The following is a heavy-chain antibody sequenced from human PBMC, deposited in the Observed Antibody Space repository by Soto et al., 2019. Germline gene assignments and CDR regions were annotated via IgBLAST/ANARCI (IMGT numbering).Heavy chain of an antibody. CDR2: ISYDGSNK. CDR3: AVGYCSGGSCYSFEY. Sequence: VWSLRLSCSSSLFTFSSYGMHLVLNSPFKVLEWVAVISYDGSNKYYADSVKGRFTISRDNSKNTLYLQMNSLRAEDTAVYYCAVGYCSGGSCYSFEYWGQGTLVTVSS. V-gene: IGHV3-30*03. J-gene: IGHJ4*02. CDR1: LFTFSSYG. D-gene: IGHD2-15*01.